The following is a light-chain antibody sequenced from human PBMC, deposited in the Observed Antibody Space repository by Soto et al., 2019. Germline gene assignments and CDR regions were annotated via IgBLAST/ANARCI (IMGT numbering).Light chain of an antibody. CDR3: QQHYDKTIT. J-gene: IGKJ5*01. V-gene: IGKV4-1*01. CDR1: QSVFYNSNKKNY. CDR2: WAS. Sequence: DIVMTQSPLSLAVSLGERATVNCKSSQSVFYNSNKKNYLAWYQQKPGQPPKLLIYWASTRESGVPDRFSGSGSGTDFTLTISSLQAEDVAVYYCQQHYDKTITFGQGTRLEIK.